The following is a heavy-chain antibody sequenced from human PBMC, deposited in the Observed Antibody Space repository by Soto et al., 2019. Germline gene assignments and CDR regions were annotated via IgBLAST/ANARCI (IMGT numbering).Heavy chain of an antibody. CDR2: IDGSGTTK. CDR3: ARGFGRVNY. D-gene: IGHD3-10*01. Sequence: EVQLLESGGGLVQPGGSLRLSCGVSGFTFNDFEMNWVRQAPGKELEWLAYIDGSGTTKKYADSVRGRFTISRDNPNNSLFLQMSSLRAADTAIYYCARGFGRVNYWGQGTLVSVSS. V-gene: IGHV3-48*03. CDR1: GFTFNDFE. J-gene: IGHJ4*02.